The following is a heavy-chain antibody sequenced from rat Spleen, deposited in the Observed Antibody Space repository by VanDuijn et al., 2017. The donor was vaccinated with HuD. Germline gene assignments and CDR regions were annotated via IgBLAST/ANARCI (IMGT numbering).Heavy chain of an antibody. J-gene: IGHJ3*01. CDR1: GFTFSDFG. V-gene: IGHV5-7*01. CDR3: ARRDYGYGFTY. Sequence: EVQLVESGGGLVQPGRSLKLSCTASGFTFSDFGMHWIRQAPKKGLEWVATISYDGSSTHNRDSVKGRFTISRDNAKRTLYLQMDSLRSEDTATYYCARRDYGYGFTYWGQGTLVTVSS. D-gene: IGHD1-7*01. CDR2: ISYDGSST.